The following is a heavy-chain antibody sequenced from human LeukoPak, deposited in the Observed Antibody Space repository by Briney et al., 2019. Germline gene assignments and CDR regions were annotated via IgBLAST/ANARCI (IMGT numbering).Heavy chain of an antibody. V-gene: IGHV3-53*01. Sequence: GGSLRLSCAVSGFTVSSNYMSWVRQAPGKGLEWVSVIYSGGSTYYADSVKGRFTISRDNSKNTLYLQMNSLRAEDTAVYYCASTGITIPPYYYYGMDVWGQGTTVTVSS. CDR1: GFTVSSNY. D-gene: IGHD3-3*01. CDR2: IYSGGST. CDR3: ASTGITIPPYYYYGMDV. J-gene: IGHJ6*02.